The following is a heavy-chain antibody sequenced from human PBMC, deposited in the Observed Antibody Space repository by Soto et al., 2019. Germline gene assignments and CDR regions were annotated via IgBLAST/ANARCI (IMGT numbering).Heavy chain of an antibody. D-gene: IGHD5-18*01. J-gene: IGHJ4*02. V-gene: IGHV4-59*01. CDR1: GGSISSYY. Sequence: SETLSLTCTVSGGSISSYYWSWIRQPPGKGLEWIGYIYYSGSTNYNPSLKSRVTISVDTSKNQFSLKLSSVTAADTAVYYCARAPGYSYASFDYWGQGTLVTVSS. CDR3: ARAPGYSYASFDY. CDR2: IYYSGST.